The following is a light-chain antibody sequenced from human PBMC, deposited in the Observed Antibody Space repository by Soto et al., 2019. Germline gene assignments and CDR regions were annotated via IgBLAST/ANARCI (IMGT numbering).Light chain of an antibody. CDR1: QSVSSW. CDR3: QQYYSYPRT. CDR2: AAS. J-gene: IGKJ3*01. V-gene: IGKV1-5*01. Sequence: DIQMTQSPSTLSASVGDRVTITCRASQSVSSWVAWYQQKPGKAPKLLIYAASTLQSGVPSRFSGSGSGTDFTLTISCLQSEDFATYYCQQYYSYPRTFGPGTKVDI.